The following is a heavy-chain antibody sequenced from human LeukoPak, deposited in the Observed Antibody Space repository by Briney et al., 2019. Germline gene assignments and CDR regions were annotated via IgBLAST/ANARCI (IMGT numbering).Heavy chain of an antibody. D-gene: IGHD4-17*01. CDR3: ASLPEYYGDVDY. CDR1: GFTFSSYW. V-gene: IGHV3-74*01. CDR2: INSDGSST. Sequence: GGSLRLSCAASGFTFSSYWMHWVRQAPGKGLVWVSRINSDGSSTSYADSVKGRFTISRDNAKNTLYLQMNSLRAEDTAVYYCASLPEYYGDVDYWGQETLVTVSS. J-gene: IGHJ4*02.